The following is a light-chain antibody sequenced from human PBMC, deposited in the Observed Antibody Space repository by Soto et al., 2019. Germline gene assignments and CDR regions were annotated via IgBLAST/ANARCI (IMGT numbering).Light chain of an antibody. CDR3: CSYADTSTFWVV. CDR2: EGT. J-gene: IGLJ3*02. Sequence: QSALTQPASVSGSPGQSITISCSGTSSDFGGYNVDSWYQQHPGKAPKLIIYEGTKRPSGVSNRFSGSKSGNAASLTISGLQTEDEADYYCCSYADTSTFWVVFGGGTKVTVL. V-gene: IGLV2-23*03. CDR1: SSDFGGYNV.